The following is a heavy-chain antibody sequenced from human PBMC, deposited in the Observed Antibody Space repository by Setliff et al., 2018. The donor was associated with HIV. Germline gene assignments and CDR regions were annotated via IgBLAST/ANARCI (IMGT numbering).Heavy chain of an antibody. Sequence: GASVKVSCKASGYTFTAHFLHWVRQAPGQGLEWMGRINPNSGAADYAQNFQGRVTMTRATSMSTAYMEVSNLRSNDTATYYCAVPIARTDYEGLDYWGQGTRVTVSS. CDR1: GYTFTAHF. J-gene: IGHJ4*02. D-gene: IGHD4-17*01. CDR2: INPNSGAA. V-gene: IGHV1-2*06. CDR3: AVPIARTDYEGLDY.